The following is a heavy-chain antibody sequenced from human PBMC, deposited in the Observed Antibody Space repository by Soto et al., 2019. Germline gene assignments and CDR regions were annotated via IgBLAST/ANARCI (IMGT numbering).Heavy chain of an antibody. CDR2: ISYDGSNK. CDR1: GFTFSSYA. CDR3: ARDPFYSSSSTTSDY. D-gene: IGHD6-6*01. Sequence: GGSLRLSCAASGFTFSSYAMHWVRQTPGKGLEWVAVISYDGSNKYYADSVKGRFTISRDNSKNTLYPQMNSLRAEDTAVYYCARDPFYSSSSTTSDYWGQGTLVTVSS. V-gene: IGHV3-30-3*01. J-gene: IGHJ4*02.